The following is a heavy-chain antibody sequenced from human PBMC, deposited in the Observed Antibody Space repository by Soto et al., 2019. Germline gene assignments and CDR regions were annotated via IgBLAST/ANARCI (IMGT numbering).Heavy chain of an antibody. Sequence: QVQLQESGPGLVNPSETLSLTCSLSGGSVSSGTFYWTWIRQPPGAGLGWLGYISYTGSTNYNPALKSRVSISLDTSENLFSLKLSSVSAADTAVYYCARGDALNWFDPWGQGTLVTVS. V-gene: IGHV4-61*01. J-gene: IGHJ5*02. CDR1: GGSVSSGTFY. CDR3: ARGDALNWFDP. CDR2: ISYTGST.